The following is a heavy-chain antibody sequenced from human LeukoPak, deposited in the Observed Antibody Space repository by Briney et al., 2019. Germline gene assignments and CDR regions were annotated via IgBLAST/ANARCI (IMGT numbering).Heavy chain of an antibody. CDR3: ARAEGFTMVRGVIIESVDY. CDR2: ISGSGGST. Sequence: PGGSLRLSCAASGFTFSSYAMSWVRQAPWKGLEWVSAISGSGGSTYYADSVKGRFTISRDNSKNTLYLQMNSLRAEDTAVYYCARAEGFTMVRGVIIESVDYWGQGTLVTVSS. V-gene: IGHV3-23*01. J-gene: IGHJ4*02. CDR1: GFTFSSYA. D-gene: IGHD3-10*01.